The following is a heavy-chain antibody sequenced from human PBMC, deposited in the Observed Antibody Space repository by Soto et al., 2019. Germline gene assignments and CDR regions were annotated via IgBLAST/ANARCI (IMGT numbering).Heavy chain of an antibody. CDR1: GFTFSDYN. J-gene: IGHJ4*02. CDR3: ARGPQSGYDLLDY. D-gene: IGHD5-12*01. Sequence: EVQLVESGGGLVKPGGSLRLSCASSGFTFSDYNMNWVRQAPGKGLEWVSSVTGSSSYIYYAESVKGRFTISRDNAKDLLYLQMHSLRAEDTAVYYCARGPQSGYDLLDYWGQGTLVTVSS. V-gene: IGHV3-21*02. CDR2: VTGSSSYI.